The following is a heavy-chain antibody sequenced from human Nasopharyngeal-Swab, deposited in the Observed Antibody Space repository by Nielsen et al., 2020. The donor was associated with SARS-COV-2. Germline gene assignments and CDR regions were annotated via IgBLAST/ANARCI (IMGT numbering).Heavy chain of an antibody. CDR1: GYTLTELS. Sequence: ASVKVSCKVSGYTLTELSMHWVRQAPGKGLEWMGGFDPEDGETIYAQKFQGRVTMTEDTSTDTAYMELSSLRSEDTAVYYCARVHDSSGCLDYWGQGTLVTVSS. D-gene: IGHD3-22*01. CDR3: ARVHDSSGCLDY. CDR2: FDPEDGET. J-gene: IGHJ4*02. V-gene: IGHV1-24*01.